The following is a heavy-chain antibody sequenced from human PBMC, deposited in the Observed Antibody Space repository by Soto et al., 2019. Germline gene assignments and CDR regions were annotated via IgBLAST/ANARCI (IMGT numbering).Heavy chain of an antibody. D-gene: IGHD3-10*01. V-gene: IGHV3-49*04. CDR3: TRPLLLWFGESIGMDV. CDR1: GFTFGDYA. Sequence: GGSLRLSCTASGFTFGDYAMSWVRQAPGKGLEWVGSIRGKAYGGTTEYAASVKGRFTISRDDSKSIAYLQMNSLKTEDTAVYYCTRPLLLWFGESIGMDVWGQGTTVTVSS. J-gene: IGHJ6*02. CDR2: IRGKAYGGTT.